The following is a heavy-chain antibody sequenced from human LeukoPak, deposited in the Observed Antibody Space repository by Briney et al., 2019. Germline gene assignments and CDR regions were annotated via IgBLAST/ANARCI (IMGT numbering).Heavy chain of an antibody. J-gene: IGHJ6*02. D-gene: IGHD1-26*01. V-gene: IGHV4-4*02. Sequence: SETLSLTCAVSAGSISSSNWWSWVRQSPVKGLEWIGEIYLYGTTNYNPSLKSRVTMSVDRSKNQFSLKPSSVTAADTAVYYCARQKWEQQGRDYYFYGLDVWGPGTTVTVSS. CDR1: AGSISSSNW. CDR2: IYLYGTT. CDR3: ARQKWEQQGRDYYFYGLDV.